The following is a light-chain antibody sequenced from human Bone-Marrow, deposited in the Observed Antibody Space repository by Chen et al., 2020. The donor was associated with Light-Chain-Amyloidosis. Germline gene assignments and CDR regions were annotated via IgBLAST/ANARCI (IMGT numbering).Light chain of an antibody. Sequence: QPALTQPPSVPGSPGPSVTIPCAGSYSEVGSHNFVSWYKPHPGRAPKLILYGVNNRPSGVSERFSGSKTDNTASLTISGLLGEDEADYYCCSYGGRFSLMFGGGTRLTVL. CDR1: YSEVGSHNF. V-gene: IGLV2-23*02. J-gene: IGLJ3*02. CDR2: GVN. CDR3: CSYGGRFSLM.